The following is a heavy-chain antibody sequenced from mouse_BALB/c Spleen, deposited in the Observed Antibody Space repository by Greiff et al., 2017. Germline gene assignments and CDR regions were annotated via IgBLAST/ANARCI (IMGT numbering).Heavy chain of an antibody. Sequence: VQLQESGPGLVQPSQCLSITCTVSGFSLTSYGVHWVRQSPGKGLEWLGVIWSGGSTDYNAAFISRLSISKDNSKSQVFFKMRSLQANDTAIYYCARKATTAPYYYAMDYWGQGTSVTVSS. V-gene: IGHV2-2*02. D-gene: IGHD1-2*01. CDR3: ARKATTAPYYYAMDY. CDR1: GFSLTSYG. J-gene: IGHJ4*01. CDR2: IWSGGST.